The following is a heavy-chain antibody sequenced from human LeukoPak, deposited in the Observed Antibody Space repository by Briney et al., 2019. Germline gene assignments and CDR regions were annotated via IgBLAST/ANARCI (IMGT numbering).Heavy chain of an antibody. CDR3: AKDGGSTPDY. J-gene: IGHJ4*02. D-gene: IGHD2-15*01. V-gene: IGHV3-30*02. Sequence: GGSLRLSCAASGFTFSTYGMHWVRQAPGKGLEWVAFIRYDGSNKYYADSVKGRFTISRDNSKNTLYLQMNSLRAEDTAVYYCAKDGGSTPDYWGQGTLVTVSS. CDR1: GFTFSTYG. CDR2: IRYDGSNK.